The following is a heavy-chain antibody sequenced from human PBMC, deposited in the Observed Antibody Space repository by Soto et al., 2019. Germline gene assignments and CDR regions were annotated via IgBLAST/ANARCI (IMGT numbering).Heavy chain of an antibody. CDR1: GFMFSSAW. J-gene: IGHJ4*02. CDR2: IKSKGDGGAR. D-gene: IGHD1-1*01. CDR3: VEGWNDF. V-gene: IGHV3-15*01. Sequence: EVQMVQSGGDLVKPGGSLRRSCVTSGFMFSSAWMNWVRQAPGKGLEWVARIKSKGDGGARDYAAPVKGRFTISRDDSKNTVHLQMNSLRAEDTAVYYCVEGWNDFWGQGTLVTVSS.